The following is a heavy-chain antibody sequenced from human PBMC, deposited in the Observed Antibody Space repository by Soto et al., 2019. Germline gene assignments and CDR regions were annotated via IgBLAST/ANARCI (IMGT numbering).Heavy chain of an antibody. CDR3: ARERQWLDYYYGMDV. D-gene: IGHD6-19*01. J-gene: IGHJ6*02. CDR1: GYTFTSYY. V-gene: IGHV1-46*01. Sequence: ASVKVSCKASGYTFTSYYMHWVRQAPGQGPEWMGIINPSGGSTSYAQKFQGRVTMTRDTSTSTVYMELSSLRSEDTAVCYCARERQWLDYYYGMDVWGQGTTVTVSS. CDR2: INPSGGST.